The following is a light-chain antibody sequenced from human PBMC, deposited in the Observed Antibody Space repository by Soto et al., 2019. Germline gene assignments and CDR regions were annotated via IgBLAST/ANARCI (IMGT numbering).Light chain of an antibody. CDR1: QTITDW. J-gene: IGKJ1*01. CDR3: QHYDTYTWT. V-gene: IGKV1-5*03. CDR2: KAS. Sequence: DIQMTQSPSTLSASVGDRVTITCRASQTITDWLAWYQQKPGKAPRLLIYKASTLESGVPSRFSGSGSGTDFTLTISSLQPDDFATYYCQHYDTYTWTFGQGTKVEIK.